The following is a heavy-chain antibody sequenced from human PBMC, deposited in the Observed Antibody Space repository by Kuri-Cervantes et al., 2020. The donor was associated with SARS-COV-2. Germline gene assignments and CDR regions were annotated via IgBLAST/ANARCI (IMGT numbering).Heavy chain of an antibody. CDR2: ISGSGDST. Sequence: GESLKISCAASGFTVSSNYMSWVRPAPGKGLEWVSAISGSGDSTYYADSVKGRFTISRDNSKNTLYLQMNSLRAEDTAVYYCAKCIVLVQAAEWFFDYWGQGTLVTVSS. J-gene: IGHJ4*02. D-gene: IGHD2-2*01. V-gene: IGHV3-23*01. CDR1: GFTVSSNY. CDR3: AKCIVLVQAAEWFFDY.